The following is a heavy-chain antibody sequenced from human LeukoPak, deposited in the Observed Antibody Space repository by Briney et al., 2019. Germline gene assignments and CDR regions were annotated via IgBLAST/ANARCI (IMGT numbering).Heavy chain of an antibody. CDR3: ARWVTADRGKKDAFDV. CDR2: IYPGDSDT. D-gene: IGHD7-27*01. V-gene: IGHV5-51*01. CDR1: GYTFTNYW. Sequence: GESLQISCKGSGYTFTNYWIAWVRQLPGKGLEWMGIIYPGDSDTRYSPSFQGQVTISADKSISTAYLQWSSLKASDTAMYYCARWVTADRGKKDAFDVWGQGTMVTVSS. J-gene: IGHJ3*01.